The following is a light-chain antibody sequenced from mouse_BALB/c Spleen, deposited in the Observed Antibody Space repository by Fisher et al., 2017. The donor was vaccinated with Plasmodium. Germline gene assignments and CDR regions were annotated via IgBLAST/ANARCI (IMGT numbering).Light chain of an antibody. J-gene: IGKJ5*01. V-gene: IGKV5-43*01. CDR2: YSS. Sequence: DIVITQTPATLSVTPGDSVSLSCRATQSINNNLHWYQQKSHESPRVLIKYSSQSISGIPSRFSGSGSGTDFTLSINSVETEDFGIYFCQQSNSWPLTFGAGTKLELK. CDR1: QSINNN. CDR3: QQSNSWPLT.